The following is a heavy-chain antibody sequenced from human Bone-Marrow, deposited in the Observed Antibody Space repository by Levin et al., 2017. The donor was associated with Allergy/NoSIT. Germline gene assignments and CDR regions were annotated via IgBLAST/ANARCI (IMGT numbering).Heavy chain of an antibody. CDR2: IYAGTST. Sequence: PGGSLRLSCAASGFTVSSSYMNWVRQAPGKGLEWVSIIYAGTSTYYADSVKGRFTISRDNSKNTLYLQMNSLRVDDTAVYYCARASTYSGNWMGGRFGKYYFDYWGQGTLVTVSS. J-gene: IGHJ4*02. CDR3: ARASTYSGNWMGGRFGKYYFDY. CDR1: GFTVSSSY. D-gene: IGHD6-13*01. V-gene: IGHV3-53*01.